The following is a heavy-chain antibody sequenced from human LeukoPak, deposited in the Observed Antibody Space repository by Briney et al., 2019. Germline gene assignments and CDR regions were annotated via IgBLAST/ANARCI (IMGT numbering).Heavy chain of an antibody. Sequence: GRSLRLSCAASGFTFSSYAMHWVRQAPGKGLEWVAVISYDGSNKYYADSVKGRFTISRDNSKNTLYLQMNSLRAEDTAVYYCARDPGTDYFDYWGQGTLATVSS. CDR1: GFTFSSYA. D-gene: IGHD6-13*01. CDR2: ISYDGSNK. CDR3: ARDPGTDYFDY. V-gene: IGHV3-30-3*01. J-gene: IGHJ4*02.